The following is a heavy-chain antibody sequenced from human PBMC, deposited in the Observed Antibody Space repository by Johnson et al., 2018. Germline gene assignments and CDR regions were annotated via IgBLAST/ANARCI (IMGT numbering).Heavy chain of an antibody. J-gene: IGHJ6*02. CDR1: GGTFSSYA. V-gene: IGHV1-69*01. Sequence: QVQLVESGAEVKKPGSSVKVSCKASGGTFSSYAISWVRQAPGQGLEWMGGIITLFGTANYGQDVQGRVTITADESTSTAYIELNSLRSEDTAVYYCARAGDDYYYGIDVWGQGTTVTVSS. D-gene: IGHD2-21*02. CDR3: ARAGDDYYYGIDV. CDR2: IITLFGTA.